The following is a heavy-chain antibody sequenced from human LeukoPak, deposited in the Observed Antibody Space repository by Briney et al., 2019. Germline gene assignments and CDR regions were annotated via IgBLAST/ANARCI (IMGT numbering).Heavy chain of an antibody. CDR1: GGSISSSNW. J-gene: IGHJ5*02. D-gene: IGHD6-13*01. CDR3: ARDLFTSSWYRWFDP. CDR2: IYHSGST. Sequence: PSETLSLTCAVSGGSISSSNWWSWIRQPPGKGLEWIGEIYHSGSTNYNPSLKSRVTISEDTSKNQFSLKLTSVTAADTAVYYCARDLFTSSWYRWFDPWGQGTLVTVSS. V-gene: IGHV4-4*02.